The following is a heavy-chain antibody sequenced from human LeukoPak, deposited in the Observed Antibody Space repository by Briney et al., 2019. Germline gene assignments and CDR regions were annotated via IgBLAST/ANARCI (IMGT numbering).Heavy chain of an antibody. CDR1: GFTFSSYA. V-gene: IGHV3-30*01. Sequence: GGSLRFSCAASGFTFSSYAMHWVRQAPGKGLEWVAVISYDGSNKYYADSVKGRFTISRDNSKNTLYLQMNSLRAEDTAVYYCARDYNRGIPSSGWFDPWGQGTLVTVSS. CDR3: ARDYNRGIPSSGWFDP. J-gene: IGHJ5*02. D-gene: IGHD1-14*01. CDR2: ISYDGSNK.